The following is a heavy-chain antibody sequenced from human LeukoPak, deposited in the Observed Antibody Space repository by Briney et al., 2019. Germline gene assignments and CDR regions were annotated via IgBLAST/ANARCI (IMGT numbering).Heavy chain of an antibody. CDR2: IIYSGST. CDR3: ARLGYYGSGSLVDYFDY. J-gene: IGHJ4*02. CDR1: GGSINNYY. D-gene: IGHD3-10*01. V-gene: IGHV4-59*08. Sequence: PSETLSLTCTVSGGSINNYYWSWIRQPPGKGLEWIGYIIYSGSTNYNPSLKSRVTISVDTSKNQFSLKLSSVTAADTAVYYCARLGYYGSGSLVDYFDYWGQGTLVTVSS.